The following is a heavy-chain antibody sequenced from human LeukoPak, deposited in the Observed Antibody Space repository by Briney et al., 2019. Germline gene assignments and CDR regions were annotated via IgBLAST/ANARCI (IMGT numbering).Heavy chain of an antibody. CDR1: GFTFNTYA. CDR2: ISGTDGST. J-gene: IGHJ4*02. Sequence: GGSLRLSCAASGFTFNTYAMNWVRQAPGKGLEWVSVISGTDGSTYYADSVKGRFTISRDNSNNRLYLQMNSLRAEDTAVYYCASLYGRNSPLDYWGQGTLVTVSS. CDR3: ASLYGRNSPLDY. D-gene: IGHD4-23*01. V-gene: IGHV3-23*01.